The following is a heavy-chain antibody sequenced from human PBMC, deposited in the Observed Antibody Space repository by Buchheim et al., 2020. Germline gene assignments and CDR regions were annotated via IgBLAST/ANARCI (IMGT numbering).Heavy chain of an antibody. CDR1: GGSFSGYY. CDR3: ARGGRYCSGGSCYNWFDP. CDR2: INHSGST. D-gene: IGHD2-15*01. V-gene: IGHV4-34*01. Sequence: QVQLQQWGAGLLKPSETLSLTCAVYGGSFSGYYWSWIRKPPGKGLEWIGEINHSGSTNYNPSLKSRVTISVDTSKNQFSLKLSSVTAADTAVYYCARGGRYCSGGSCYNWFDPWGQGTL. J-gene: IGHJ5*02.